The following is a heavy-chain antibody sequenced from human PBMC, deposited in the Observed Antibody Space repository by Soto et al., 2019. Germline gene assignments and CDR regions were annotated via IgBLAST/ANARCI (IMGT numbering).Heavy chain of an antibody. CDR1: SGSISSSNW. J-gene: IGHJ5*02. V-gene: IGHV4-4*02. Sequence: PSETLSLTCAVSSGSISSSNWWSWVRQHPGKGLEWIGEIYHSGSTNYNPSLKSRVTISVDKSKNQFSLKLSSVTAADTAMYYCARVAGDSYGSWFDPWGQGTLVTVSS. CDR3: ARVAGDSYGSWFDP. CDR2: IYHSGST. D-gene: IGHD5-18*01.